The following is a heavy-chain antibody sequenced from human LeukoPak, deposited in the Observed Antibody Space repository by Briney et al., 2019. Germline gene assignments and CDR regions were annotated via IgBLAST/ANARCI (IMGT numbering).Heavy chain of an antibody. D-gene: IGHD3-10*01. J-gene: IGHJ4*02. CDR3: ARRMSLSGSRN. Sequence: SETLSLTCTVSGGSISSSSYYWGWIRQPPGKGLEWIGSIYYSGSTYYNPSLKSRVTISVDTSKNQFSLKLSSVTAADTAVYYCARRMSLSGSRNWGQGTLVTVSS. V-gene: IGHV4-39*01. CDR1: GGSISSSSYY. CDR2: IYYSGST.